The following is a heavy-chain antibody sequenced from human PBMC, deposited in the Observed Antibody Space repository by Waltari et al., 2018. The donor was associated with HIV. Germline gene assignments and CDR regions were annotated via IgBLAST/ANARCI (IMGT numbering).Heavy chain of an antibody. CDR2: TSHRSKCFQ. V-gene: IGHV6-1*02. CDR3: ARDSNGLDY. CDR1: GDSVHSDSAA. J-gene: IGHJ4*02. Sequence: HVQLLQSASGLVTSSQTISIAVAISGDSVHSDSAAWTWIRLSPSGGLEWLGRTSHRSKCFQLYAPSVRGRIRVDVDPSVNHFSLHLDSVTPDDTAVYYSARDSNGLDYWGQGTVVTVSS. D-gene: IGHD4-4*01.